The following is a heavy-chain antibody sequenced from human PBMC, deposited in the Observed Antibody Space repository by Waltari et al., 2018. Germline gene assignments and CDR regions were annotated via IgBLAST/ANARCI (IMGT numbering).Heavy chain of an antibody. CDR3: ARGGSGSRANFDC. CDR2: IYYRGST. D-gene: IGHD3-10*01. J-gene: IGHJ4*02. Sequence: QVQLQESGPGLVKPSETLSLTCTVSGGSINPFYWIWIRQPPGKGLEWIGNIYYRGSTNYSPALKSRVTISVDTSKNHFSMNLSSVTAADTAVYYWARGGSGSRANFDCWGQGTLVTVSS. CDR1: GGSINPFY. V-gene: IGHV4-59*01.